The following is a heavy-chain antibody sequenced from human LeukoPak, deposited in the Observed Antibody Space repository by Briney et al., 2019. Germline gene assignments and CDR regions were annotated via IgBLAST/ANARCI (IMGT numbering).Heavy chain of an antibody. D-gene: IGHD3-10*02. CDR3: ARDLHYYVAMDV. V-gene: IGHV3-30*03. CDR1: GFTLSSYG. CDR2: ISYDGSNK. Sequence: PGRSLRLSCAASGFTLSSYGMHWVRQAPGKGLEWVAVISYDGSNKYYADSVKGRFAISRDNSKNTLFLQLNSLRAEDTALYYCARDLHYYVAMDVWGQGTTVTVSS. J-gene: IGHJ6*02.